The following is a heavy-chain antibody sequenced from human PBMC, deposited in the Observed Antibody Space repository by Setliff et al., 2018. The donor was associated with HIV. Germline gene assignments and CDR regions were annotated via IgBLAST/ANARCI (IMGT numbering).Heavy chain of an antibody. CDR3: ARGMTTVRWVFDY. V-gene: IGHV1-69*06. CDR1: GGTFSSYA. D-gene: IGHD4-17*01. J-gene: IGHJ4*02. Sequence: SVKVSCKASGGTFSSYAISWVRQAPGQGLEWMGGIIPIFGTANYAQKFQGRLTITADKFTSTAYMELSSLRSEDTAVYYCARGMTTVRWVFDYWGQGTLVTVPQ. CDR2: IIPIFGTA.